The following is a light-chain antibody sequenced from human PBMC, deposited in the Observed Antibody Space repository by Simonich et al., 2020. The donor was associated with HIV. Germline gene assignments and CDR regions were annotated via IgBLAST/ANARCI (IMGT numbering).Light chain of an antibody. J-gene: IGKJ2*01. Sequence: DIQMNQSPSSLSASVGDRVTITCHASQDIKNYLNWYQQKPGKAPKLLIYDASNLETGVPSRFSGSGSGSDFTFTISSLQPADIATYYCQQYDELPYTFGQGTKLEIK. CDR1: QDIKNY. CDR2: DAS. V-gene: IGKV1-33*01. CDR3: QQYDELPYT.